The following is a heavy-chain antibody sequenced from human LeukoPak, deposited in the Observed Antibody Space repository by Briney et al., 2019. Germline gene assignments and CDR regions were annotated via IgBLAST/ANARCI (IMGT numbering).Heavy chain of an antibody. CDR3: ARNVLRYFDWLPRQDY. Sequence: ASVKVCCKASGYTFTSYGISWARQAPGQGLEWMGWISAYNGNTNYAQKLQGRVTMTTDTSTSTAYMELRSLRSDDTAVYYCARNVLRYFDWLPRQDYWGQGTLVTVSS. CDR2: ISAYNGNT. J-gene: IGHJ4*02. D-gene: IGHD3-9*01. V-gene: IGHV1-18*01. CDR1: GYTFTSYG.